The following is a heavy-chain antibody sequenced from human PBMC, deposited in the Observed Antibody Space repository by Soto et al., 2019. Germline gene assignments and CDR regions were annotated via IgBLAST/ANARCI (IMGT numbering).Heavy chain of an antibody. CDR2: ISAYNGNT. V-gene: IGHV1-18*01. D-gene: IGHD3-3*01. CDR1: GYTFTSYG. CDR3: ARVRSVFWSGYYLYYYSGMAF. Sequence: GASVKVSCKASGYTFTSYGISWVRQAPGQGLEWMGWISAYNGNTNYAQKLQGRVTMTTDTSTSTAYMELRSLRSDDTAVYYCARVRSVFWSGYYLYYYSGMAFWGKGTTVTVSP. J-gene: IGHJ6*04.